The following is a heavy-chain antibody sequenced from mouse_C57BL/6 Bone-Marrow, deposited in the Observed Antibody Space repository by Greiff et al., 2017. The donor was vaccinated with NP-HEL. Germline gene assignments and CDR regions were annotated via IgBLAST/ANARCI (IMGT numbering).Heavy chain of an antibody. V-gene: IGHV7-3*01. CDR1: GFTFTDYY. CDR2: IRNKANGYTT. J-gene: IGHJ2*01. Sequence: EVQRVESGGGLVQPGGSLSLSCAASGFTFTDYYMSWVRQPPGKALEWLGFIRNKANGYTTEYSASVKGRFTISRDNSQSILYRQMNALRAEDSATYYCARYRGGNYFDYWGQGTTLTVSS. CDR3: ARYRGGNYFDY.